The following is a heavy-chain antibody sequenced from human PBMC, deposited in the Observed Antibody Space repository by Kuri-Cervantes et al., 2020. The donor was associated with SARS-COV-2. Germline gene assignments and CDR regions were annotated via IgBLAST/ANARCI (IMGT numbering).Heavy chain of an antibody. CDR2: MSYDGGKI. CDR1: GFSFSNYA. J-gene: IGHJ6*03. Sequence: GSLRPSCAASGFSFSNYAMHWVRPAPGKGLEWVVGMSYDGGKIYYADALKGRITISRDNAKNTLYVQMVSLRPEDTAVYYCAREPTINWSDIGNSLDVWGKGTPVT. V-gene: IGHV3-30*04. D-gene: IGHD1-20*01. CDR3: AREPTINWSDIGNSLDV.